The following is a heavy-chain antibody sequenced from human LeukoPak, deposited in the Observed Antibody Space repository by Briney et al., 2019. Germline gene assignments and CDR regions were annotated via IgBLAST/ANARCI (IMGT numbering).Heavy chain of an antibody. CDR3: ARMQANGGNSEGNYFNY. CDR1: GFSLSTSGMC. CDR2: IDWDDDK. V-gene: IGHV2-70*01. D-gene: IGHD4-23*01. Sequence: SGPTLVNPTQTLTVTCTFSGFSLSTSGMCVSWIRQPPGKALEWLALIDWDDDKFYSTSLKTRVTISKDTSKNQVVLTMTNMDPVDTATCYCARMQANGGNSEGNYFNYWGQGTLVTVSS. J-gene: IGHJ4*02.